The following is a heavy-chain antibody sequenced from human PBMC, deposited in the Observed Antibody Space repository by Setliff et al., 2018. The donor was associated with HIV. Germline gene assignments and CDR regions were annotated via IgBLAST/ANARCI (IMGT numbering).Heavy chain of an antibody. CDR2: IWHDGSDK. V-gene: IGHV3-33*06. J-gene: IGHJ3*02. CDR1: GFTFNSYG. CDR3: AKDDVPRDFDI. Sequence: GGSLRLSCTASGFTFNSYGMHWVRQAPGKGLEWVAVIWHDGSDKYYGNSVKGRFTVSRDNPKKTLYLQMSSLRVEDTAVYYCAKDDVPRDFDIWGQGTMVTVSS.